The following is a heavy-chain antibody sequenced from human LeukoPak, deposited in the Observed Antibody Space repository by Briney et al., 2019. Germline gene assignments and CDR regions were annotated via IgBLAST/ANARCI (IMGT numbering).Heavy chain of an antibody. CDR2: ITWNSGAI. CDR1: GFTFDDYT. J-gene: IGHJ4*02. CDR3: AKDGVRGVLTPIPYYFDY. V-gene: IGHV3-9*01. Sequence: PGGSLRLSCAGSGFTFDDYTMHWVRQAPGKGLEWVSGITWNSGAIGYADSAKGRFTISRDNAKNSLYLQMNSLRAEDTAFYYCAKDGVRGVLTPIPYYFDYWGQGTLVTVFS. D-gene: IGHD3-10*01.